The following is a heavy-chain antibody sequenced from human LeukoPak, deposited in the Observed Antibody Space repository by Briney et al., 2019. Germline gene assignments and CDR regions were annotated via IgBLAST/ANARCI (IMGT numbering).Heavy chain of an antibody. J-gene: IGHJ4*02. CDR2: IKSNGRTT. CDR1: GFTFSNYW. V-gene: IGHV3-74*01. CDR3: ARDGRLDGYNGIVDN. Sequence: GGSLRLSCAASGFTFSNYWMHGVRQAPGKGLVWVSSIKSNGRTTSYADSVKGRFTISRDNAQNTLYLQMNSLRVEDTAVYYCARDGRLDGYNGIVDNWGQGTLVTVSS. D-gene: IGHD5-24*01.